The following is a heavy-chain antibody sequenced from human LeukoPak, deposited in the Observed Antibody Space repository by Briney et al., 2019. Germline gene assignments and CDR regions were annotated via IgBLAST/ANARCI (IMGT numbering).Heavy chain of an antibody. Sequence: PGGSLRLSCAASGFTIDDYAIHWVRQAPGKGLEWVSGISWNSGSIGYADSVKGRFTISRDNAKNSLYLQMNSLRAEDTALYYCAKHSSGGSGSYTFDYWGQGTLVTVSS. D-gene: IGHD3-10*01. J-gene: IGHJ4*02. CDR1: GFTIDDYA. CDR3: AKHSSGGSGSYTFDY. CDR2: ISWNSGSI. V-gene: IGHV3-9*01.